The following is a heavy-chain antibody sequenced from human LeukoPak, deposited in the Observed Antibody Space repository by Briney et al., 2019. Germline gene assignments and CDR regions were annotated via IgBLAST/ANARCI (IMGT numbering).Heavy chain of an antibody. CDR2: INSDGSST. J-gene: IGHJ4*02. D-gene: IGHD2-2*01. CDR1: GFTFSSYW. Sequence: GGSLRLSCAASGFTFSSYWMHWVRQAPGKGLVWVSRINSDGSSTRYADSVKGRFTISRDNAKNTLYLQMNSLRADDTAVYYCARVSRDQLLSRGGDYWGQGTLVTVSS. V-gene: IGHV3-74*01. CDR3: ARVSRDQLLSRGGDY.